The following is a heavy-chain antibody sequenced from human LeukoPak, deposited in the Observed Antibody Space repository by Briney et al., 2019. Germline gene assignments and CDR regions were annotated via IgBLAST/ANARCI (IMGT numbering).Heavy chain of an antibody. CDR3: TRLPPDYYGSDY. CDR2: IRSKANNYAT. Sequence: GGSLRLSCAASGFTFSGSAMHWVRQASGKGLEWVGRIRSKANNYATVYAASVKGRFTISRDDSKNTAYLQMNSLKTEDTAVYYCTRLPPDYYGSDYWGQGTLVTVSS. J-gene: IGHJ4*02. D-gene: IGHD3-10*01. CDR1: GFTFSGSA. V-gene: IGHV3-73*01.